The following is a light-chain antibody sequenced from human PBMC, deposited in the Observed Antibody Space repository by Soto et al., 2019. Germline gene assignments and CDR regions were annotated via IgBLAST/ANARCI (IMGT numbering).Light chain of an antibody. Sequence: QSVLTQPASVSGSPGQSITISCTGTSSVVGSYNLVSWYQQHPGKAPKVMIYEVSKRPSGVPNRFSGSKPGYTASLTISGLQAEDEADYYCCSYAGSSTYVFGTGTKVTVL. J-gene: IGLJ1*01. CDR1: SSVVGSYNL. V-gene: IGLV2-23*02. CDR3: CSYAGSSTYV. CDR2: EVS.